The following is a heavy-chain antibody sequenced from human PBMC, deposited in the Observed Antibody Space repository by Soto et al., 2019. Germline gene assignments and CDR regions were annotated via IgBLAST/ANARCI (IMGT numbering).Heavy chain of an antibody. CDR1: GASISADY. CDR2: SYKGGSP. J-gene: IGHJ6*02. V-gene: IGHV4-59*01. CDR3: ARGEWFLRGYGMDV. Sequence: QVQLQESGPGLVKPSETLSLTCSVSGASISADYWSWIRQPPGKRLEYLGFSYKGGSPTYNPALESRVTISADTSQNQVSLKLTSVTAADTAVYYCARGEWFLRGYGMDVWGRGTTVTVS. D-gene: IGHD3-3*01.